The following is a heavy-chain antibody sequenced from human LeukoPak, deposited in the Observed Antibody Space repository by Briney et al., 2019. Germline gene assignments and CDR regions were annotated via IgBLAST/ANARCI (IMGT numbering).Heavy chain of an antibody. J-gene: IGHJ4*02. D-gene: IGHD3-10*01. Sequence: GGSLRLSCAASGFNFSRYWMHWVRHAPGKGLVCVSLINNDAINTIYADSVKGRFTFSRDNSKDTLYLQMNSLRAEYTAVYYCARGGYYGSGTYYSPTSPHWGQGTLVTVSS. CDR3: ARGGYYGSGTYYSPTSPH. V-gene: IGHV3-74*01. CDR1: GFNFSRYW. CDR2: INNDAINT.